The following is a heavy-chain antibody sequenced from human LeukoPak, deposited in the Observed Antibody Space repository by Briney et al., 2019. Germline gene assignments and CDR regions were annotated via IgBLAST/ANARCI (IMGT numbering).Heavy chain of an antibody. J-gene: IGHJ6*03. V-gene: IGHV4-4*07. Sequence: PSETLSLTCTVSGGSISSYYWSWIRQPAGKGLEWIGRIYTSGSTNYNPSLKSRVTMSVDTSKNQFSLKLSSVTAADTAVYYCARDRHKAAAGMPLYYYYYYMDVWGKGTTVTVSS. CDR1: GGSISSYY. D-gene: IGHD6-13*01. CDR2: IYTSGST. CDR3: ARDRHKAAAGMPLYYYYYYMDV.